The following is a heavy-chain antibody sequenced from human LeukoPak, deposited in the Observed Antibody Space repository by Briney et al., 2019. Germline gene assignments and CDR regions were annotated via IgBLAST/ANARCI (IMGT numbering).Heavy chain of an antibody. V-gene: IGHV4-38-2*02. CDR2: IYHSGST. CDR3: ARLPVVTAPDYFDY. Sequence: SETLSLTCTVSGYSISSGYYWGWIRQPPGKGLEWIGSIYHSGSTYYNPSLKSRVTISVDTSKNQFSLKLSSVTAADTAVYYCARLPVVTAPDYFDYWGQGTLVTVSS. D-gene: IGHD2-21*02. CDR1: GYSISSGYY. J-gene: IGHJ4*02.